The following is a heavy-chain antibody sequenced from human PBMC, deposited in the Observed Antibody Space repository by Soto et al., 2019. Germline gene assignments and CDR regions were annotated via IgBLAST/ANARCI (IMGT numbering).Heavy chain of an antibody. CDR2: ISYDGSNK. J-gene: IGHJ6*02. Sequence: QVQLVECGGGVVQPGRSLRLSCAVSGFTFSSYGMHWVRQAPDKGLEWMAVISYDGSNKYYADSVKGRVTISRDNSKHPLYLQPNSPTPDHTSVCYCAKDLVPYGDPGAPLAPVDVWAQGPAVTVSS. CDR1: GFTFSSYG. V-gene: IGHV3-30*18. D-gene: IGHD4-17*01. CDR3: AKDLVPYGDPGAPLAPVDV.